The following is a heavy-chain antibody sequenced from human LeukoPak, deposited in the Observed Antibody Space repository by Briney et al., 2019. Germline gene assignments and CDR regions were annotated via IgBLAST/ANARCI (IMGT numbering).Heavy chain of an antibody. Sequence: GGSLRLSCAASGFTVSSSYMSSVRQAPGKGLEWVSVIYIDGNTYYAESVKGRYNISRDNSENTLYLQLNSLRAEDTAVYYCVRGDGYNFFDYWGQGTLVTVSS. CDR1: GFTVSSSY. V-gene: IGHV3-53*01. D-gene: IGHD5-24*01. CDR3: VRGDGYNFFDY. J-gene: IGHJ4*02. CDR2: IYIDGNT.